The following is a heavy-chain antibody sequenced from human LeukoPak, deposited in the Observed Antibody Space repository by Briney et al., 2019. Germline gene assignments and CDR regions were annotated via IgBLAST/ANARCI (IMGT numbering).Heavy chain of an antibody. J-gene: IGHJ4*02. D-gene: IGHD2/OR15-2a*01. CDR3: ARALFEYFPF. CDR2: ISDNGRTK. CDR1: GLTFSDYH. V-gene: IGHV3-11*01. Sequence: GGSLRLSCAASGLTFSDYHMSWIRQAPGKGLEWVSHISDNGRTKYYANSVQGRFTVSRDNAKNSLYLQMNSLRADDTAVYYCARALFEYFPFWAREPLAPVS.